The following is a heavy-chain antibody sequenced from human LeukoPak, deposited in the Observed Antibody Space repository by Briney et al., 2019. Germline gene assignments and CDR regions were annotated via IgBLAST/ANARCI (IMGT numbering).Heavy chain of an antibody. Sequence: SETLSLTCTVSGGSISSSSYYWGWIRQPPGKGLEWIGSIYYSGSTYYNPSLKSRVTISVDTSKDQFSLKLSSVTAADTAVYYCASYGGNSDAFDIWGQGTMVTVSS. CDR3: ASYGGNSDAFDI. CDR1: GGSISSSSYY. V-gene: IGHV4-39*07. J-gene: IGHJ3*02. CDR2: IYYSGST. D-gene: IGHD4-23*01.